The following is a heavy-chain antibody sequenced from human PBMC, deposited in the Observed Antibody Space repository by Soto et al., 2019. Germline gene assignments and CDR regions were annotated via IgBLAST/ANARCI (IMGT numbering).Heavy chain of an antibody. CDR1: GFTFDDYT. Sequence: GGSLRLSCAASGFTFDDYTMHWVRQAPGKGLEWVSLISWDGGSTYYADSVKGRFTVSRDNSKNSLYLQMNSLRTEDTALYYCAKSKWELLGYFDYWGQGTLVTVSS. CDR3: AKSKWELLGYFDY. CDR2: ISWDGGST. V-gene: IGHV3-43*01. D-gene: IGHD1-26*01. J-gene: IGHJ4*02.